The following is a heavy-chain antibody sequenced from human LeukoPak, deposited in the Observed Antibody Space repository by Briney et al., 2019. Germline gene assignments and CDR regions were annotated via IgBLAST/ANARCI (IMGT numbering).Heavy chain of an antibody. J-gene: IGHJ5*02. CDR3: AGLIRPGWFDP. Sequence: SETLSLTCAVYGGPFTTYYWSWIRQPPGKGLEWIGNIYYSGTTYYNPSLKSRVTISVDTSKNQFSLKLSSVTAADTAVYYCAGLIRPGWFDPWGQGTLVTVSS. D-gene: IGHD1-14*01. CDR2: IYYSGTT. V-gene: IGHV4-34*01. CDR1: GGPFTTYY.